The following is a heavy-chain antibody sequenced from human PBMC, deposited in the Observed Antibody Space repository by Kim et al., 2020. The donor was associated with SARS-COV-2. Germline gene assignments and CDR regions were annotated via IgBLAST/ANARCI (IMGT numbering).Heavy chain of an antibody. V-gene: IGHV3-33*01. J-gene: IGHJ2*01. D-gene: IGHD2-2*01. Sequence: GGSLRLSCAASGFTFSSYGMHWVRQAPGKGLEWVAVIWYDGSNKYYADSVKGRFTISRDNSKNTLYLQMNSLRAEDTAVYYCARDPAWGVVVPAATPGWYFDLWGRGTLVTVSS. CDR1: GFTFSSYG. CDR2: IWYDGSNK. CDR3: ARDPAWGVVVPAATPGWYFDL.